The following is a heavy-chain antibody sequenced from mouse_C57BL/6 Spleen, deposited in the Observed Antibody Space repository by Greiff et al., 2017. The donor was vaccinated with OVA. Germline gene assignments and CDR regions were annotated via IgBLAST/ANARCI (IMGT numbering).Heavy chain of an antibody. CDR2: IYPGSGNT. D-gene: IGHD2-1*01. J-gene: IGHJ4*01. CDR1: GYSFTSYY. Sequence: QVQLQQSGPELVKPGASVTISCKASGYSFTSYYIHWVKQRPGQGLEWIGWIYPGSGNTQYNEKFKGKATLTADTSSSTAYLQLSSLTSEDSAVYYCAYGNYVLYYYAMDYWGQGTSVTVSS. CDR3: AYGNYVLYYYAMDY. V-gene: IGHV1-66*01.